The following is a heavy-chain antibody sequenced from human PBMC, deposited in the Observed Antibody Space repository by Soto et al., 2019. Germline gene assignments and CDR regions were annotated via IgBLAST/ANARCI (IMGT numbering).Heavy chain of an antibody. CDR3: AIHIAARPGRGWFHP. CDR2: IDPSDSYT. CDR1: GYSFTSYW. V-gene: IGHV5-10-1*01. D-gene: IGHD6-6*01. Sequence: GESLKISCKGSGYSFTSYWISWVRQMPGKGLEWMGRIDPSDSYTNYSPSFQGHVTISADKSISTAYLQWSSLKASDTAMYYCAIHIAARPGRGWFHPWGQATLVTVSS. J-gene: IGHJ5*02.